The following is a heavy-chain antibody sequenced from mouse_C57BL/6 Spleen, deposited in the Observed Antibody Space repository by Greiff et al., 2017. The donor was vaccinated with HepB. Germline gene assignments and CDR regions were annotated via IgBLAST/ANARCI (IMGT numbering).Heavy chain of an antibody. CDR1: GYTFTSYW. D-gene: IGHD2-2*01. Sequence: QVQLQQPGAELVKPGASVKLSCKASGYTFTSYWMHWVKQRPGQGLEWIGMIHPNSGSTNYNEKFKSKATLTVDKSSSTAYMQLSSLTSEDSAVYYCAGYDVGAWFAYWGKGTLVTVSA. V-gene: IGHV1-64*01. J-gene: IGHJ3*01. CDR2: IHPNSGST. CDR3: AGYDVGAWFAY.